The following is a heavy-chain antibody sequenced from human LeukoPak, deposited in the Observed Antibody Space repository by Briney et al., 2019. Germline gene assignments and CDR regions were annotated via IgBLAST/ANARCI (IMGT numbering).Heavy chain of an antibody. Sequence: PSETLSLTCTVSGGSISSSDYYWGWIRQPPGKGLEWIGYVYSTGTTYNNPSLKSRVTMSIDTSKNQFSLKLRSVTALDTAMYYCARVRGRIDLYYYYYMDVWGKGTTVTVSS. CDR3: ARVRGRIDLYYYYYMDV. CDR1: GGSISSSDYY. V-gene: IGHV4-39*07. CDR2: VYSTGTT. J-gene: IGHJ6*03. D-gene: IGHD3-16*01.